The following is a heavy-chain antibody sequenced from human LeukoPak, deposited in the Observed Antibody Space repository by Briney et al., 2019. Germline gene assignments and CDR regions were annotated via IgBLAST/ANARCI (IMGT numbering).Heavy chain of an antibody. CDR1: GFTFSSYA. Sequence: GGSLRLSCAASGFTFSSYAMSWVRQAPGKELEWVSAISGSGGSTYYADSVKGRFTISRDNSKNTLYLQMNSLRAEDTAVYYCAKILTYYYDSSGLFDYWGQGTLVTVSS. CDR2: ISGSGGST. V-gene: IGHV3-23*01. D-gene: IGHD3-22*01. CDR3: AKILTYYYDSSGLFDY. J-gene: IGHJ4*02.